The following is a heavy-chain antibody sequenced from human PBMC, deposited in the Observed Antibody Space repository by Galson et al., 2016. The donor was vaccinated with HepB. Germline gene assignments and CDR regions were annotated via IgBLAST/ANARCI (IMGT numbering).Heavy chain of an antibody. V-gene: IGHV5-51*01. D-gene: IGHD4-17*01. CDR1: GYSFTNYW. Sequence: QSGAEVKKPGESLKISCKGSGYSFTNYWVGWVLQMPGNGLEWMGIIYPGDSDTRYSPSFQGQVTISADKSIGTAFLQWSSLQASDTAMYYCARGGGIATTTGFDYWGQGTLLTVSS. CDR3: ARGGGIATTTGFDY. J-gene: IGHJ4*02. CDR2: IYPGDSDT.